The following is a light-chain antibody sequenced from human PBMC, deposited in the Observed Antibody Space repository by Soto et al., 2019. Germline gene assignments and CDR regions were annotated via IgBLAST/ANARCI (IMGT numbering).Light chain of an antibody. CDR2: GAS. V-gene: IGKV3-20*01. CDR1: QSVSSSY. J-gene: IGKJ5*01. CDR3: QQYGRSLIT. Sequence: EIVLTQSPGTLSLSPGERATLSCRASQSVSSSYLAWYQQKPGQAPRLLIYGASSRATGIPDRFSGSESGTDFTLTISRLEPEDFAVYYCQQYGRSLITFGQWTRLEIK.